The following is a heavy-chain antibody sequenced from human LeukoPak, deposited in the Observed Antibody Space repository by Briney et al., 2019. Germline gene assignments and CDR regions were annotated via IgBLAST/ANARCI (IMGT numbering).Heavy chain of an antibody. J-gene: IGHJ4*02. Sequence: SETLSLTCAVYGGSFSGYYWSWIRQPPGKGLEWIGEINHSGSTNYNPSLKSRVTISVDTSKNQFSLKLSSVTAADTAVYYCARGWLAAAAPIDYWGQGTLVTVSS. CDR2: INHSGST. D-gene: IGHD6-13*01. CDR3: ARGWLAAAAPIDY. V-gene: IGHV4-34*01. CDR1: GGSFSGYY.